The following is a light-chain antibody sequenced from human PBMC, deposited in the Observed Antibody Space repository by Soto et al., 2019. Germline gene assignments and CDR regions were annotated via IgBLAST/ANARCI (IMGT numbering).Light chain of an antibody. J-gene: IGLJ2*01. CDR2: EVT. Sequence: QSVLTQPPSASGSPGQSVTISCAGSGSDIAVYDFVSWYQQHPGTAPKLIIYEVTKRPSGVPDRFSGSKSASTAFLTVSGVQAEDEADYYCSSYAGSNTLVFGGGTQLTVL. CDR3: SSYAGSNTLV. V-gene: IGLV2-8*01. CDR1: GSDIAVYDF.